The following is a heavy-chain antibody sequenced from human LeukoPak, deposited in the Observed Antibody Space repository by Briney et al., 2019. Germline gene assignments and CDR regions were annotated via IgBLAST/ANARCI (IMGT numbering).Heavy chain of an antibody. V-gene: IGHV7-4-1*02. J-gene: IGHJ4*02. CDR3: ARGASGSYGY. CDR1: GYTFTSHA. Sequence: ASVKVSCKASGYTFTSHAMNWVRQAPGQGLEWMGWINTITGNPTYAQGFTGRFVSSLDTSVSTAYLQITSLKAEDTAVYYCARGASGSYGYWGQGTLVTVSS. D-gene: IGHD1-26*01. CDR2: INTITGNP.